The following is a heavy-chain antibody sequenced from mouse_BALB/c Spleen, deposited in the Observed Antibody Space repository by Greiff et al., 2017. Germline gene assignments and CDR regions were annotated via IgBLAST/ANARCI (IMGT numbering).Heavy chain of an antibody. V-gene: IGHV5-6-3*01. D-gene: IGHD1-1*01. CDR1: GFTFSSYG. CDR2: INSNGGST. CDR3: ARVHYYGSSYDYFDY. J-gene: IGHJ2*01. Sequence: DVKLVESGGGLVQPGGSLKLSCAASGFTFSSYGMSWVRQTPDKRLELVATINSNGGSTYYPDSVKGRFTISRDNAKNTLYLQMSSLKSEDTAMYYCARVHYYGSSYDYFDYWGQGTTLTVSS.